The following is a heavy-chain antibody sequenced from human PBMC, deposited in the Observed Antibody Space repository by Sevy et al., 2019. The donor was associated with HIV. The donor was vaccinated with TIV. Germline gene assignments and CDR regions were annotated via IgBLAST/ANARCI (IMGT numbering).Heavy chain of an antibody. CDR1: GFTFSNAW. Sequence: GGSLRLSCAASGFTFSNAWMSWVRQAPGKGLEWVGRIKSKTDGGTTDYAAPVKGRFTISRDDSNNTLYLQMNSLKTEDTAVYYCTTDRMYNWTPTDRAFDIWGQGTMVTVSS. CDR2: IKSKTDGGTT. D-gene: IGHD1-20*01. J-gene: IGHJ3*02. V-gene: IGHV3-15*01. CDR3: TTDRMYNWTPTDRAFDI.